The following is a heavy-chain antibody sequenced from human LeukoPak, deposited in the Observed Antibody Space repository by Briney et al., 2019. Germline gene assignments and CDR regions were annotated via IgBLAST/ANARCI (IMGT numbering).Heavy chain of an antibody. CDR1: GYSFTSYW. V-gene: IGHV5-51*01. CDR2: IYPGDSDT. Sequence: GESLKISCKGSGYSFTSYWIGWVRQMPGKGLEWMGIIYPGDSDTRYSPSFQGQVTISADKYISTAYLQWSSLKASDTAMYYCARKVTTVTQWFDPWGQGTLVTVSS. J-gene: IGHJ5*02. CDR3: ARKVTTVTQWFDP. D-gene: IGHD4-11*01.